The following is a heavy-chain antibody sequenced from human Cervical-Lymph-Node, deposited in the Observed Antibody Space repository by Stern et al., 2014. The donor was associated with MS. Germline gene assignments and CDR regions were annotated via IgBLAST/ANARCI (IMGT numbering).Heavy chain of an antibody. D-gene: IGHD3-3*01. CDR1: GGSISSYY. CDR3: AGSGTYYPDY. V-gene: IGHV4-59*08. Sequence: VQLVESGPGLVKPSETLSLTCSVSGGSISSYYWNWIRQPPGKGLEWIANVHYSGTTNYNPSLKSPVTILLDTFMNKISLKLTSVTAADTAVYYCAGSGTYYPDYWGQGILVTVSS. J-gene: IGHJ4*02. CDR2: VHYSGTT.